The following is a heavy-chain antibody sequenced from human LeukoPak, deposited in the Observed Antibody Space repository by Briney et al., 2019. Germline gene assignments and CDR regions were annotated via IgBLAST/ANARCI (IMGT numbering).Heavy chain of an antibody. V-gene: IGHV4-38-2*02. CDR3: ARSKAHLSTSWYGTWFDP. D-gene: IGHD2-2*01. CDR1: GYSVSSGYY. J-gene: IGHJ5*02. Sequence: SETLSLTCTVSGYSVSSGYYWGWIRQPPGKGLEWFGSMYHSGDTYYNPSLKSRVTISVDTSKNQLSLKLSSVTAADTAVYYCARSKAHLSTSWYGTWFDPWGQGTLSPSPQ. CDR2: MYHSGDT.